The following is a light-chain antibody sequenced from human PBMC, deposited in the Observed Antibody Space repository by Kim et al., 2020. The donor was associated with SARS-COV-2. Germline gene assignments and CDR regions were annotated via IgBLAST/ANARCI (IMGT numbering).Light chain of an antibody. V-gene: IGKV1-39*01. J-gene: IGKJ4*01. CDR1: QNIRSN. Sequence: ASIGDRVTITCRASQNIRSNLNWYQQKPGKAPKFLIYAASSLQSGVPSRFSGSGSGTDFTLTISSLQPEDFATYYCQQSYSTPLTFGGGTKVDIK. CDR3: QQSYSTPLT. CDR2: AAS.